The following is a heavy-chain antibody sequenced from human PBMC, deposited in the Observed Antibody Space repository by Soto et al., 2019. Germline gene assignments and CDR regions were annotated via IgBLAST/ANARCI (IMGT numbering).Heavy chain of an antibody. CDR1: GGTMRRYY. Sequence: SEKLRLTCSVSGGTMRRYYWSGFRQPLGKGLEWIGYIYYSGSTNYNPSLKSRVTISVDTSKNQFSLKLSSVTAADKAVYYCAREGLSGGNPAEYFQHWGQGTLVSV. CDR2: IYYSGST. J-gene: IGHJ1*01. CDR3: AREGLSGGNPAEYFQH. D-gene: IGHD2-15*01. V-gene: IGHV4-59*01.